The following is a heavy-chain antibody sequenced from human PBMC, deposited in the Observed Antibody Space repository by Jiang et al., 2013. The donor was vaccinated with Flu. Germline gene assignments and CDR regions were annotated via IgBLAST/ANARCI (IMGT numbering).Heavy chain of an antibody. Sequence: GLVKPSQTLSLTCTVSGGSISSGSYYWSWIRQPAGKGLEWIGRIYTSGSTNYNPSLKSRVTISVDTSKNQFSLKLSSVTAADTAVYYCARGRRGIVATQFDYYDSSGHVYYYYYGMDVWGQGTTVTVSS. D-gene: IGHD3-22*01. J-gene: IGHJ6*02. V-gene: IGHV4-61*02. CDR3: ARGRRGIVATQFDYYDSSGHVYYYYYGMDV. CDR1: GGSISSGSYY. CDR2: IYTSGST.